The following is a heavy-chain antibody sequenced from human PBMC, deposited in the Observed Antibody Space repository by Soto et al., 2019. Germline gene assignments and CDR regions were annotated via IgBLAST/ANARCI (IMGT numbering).Heavy chain of an antibody. J-gene: IGHJ6*03. CDR2: ISGSSSNI. D-gene: IGHD1-20*01. CDR1: GFTISGNA. CDR3: ARDLSWGYKWYYYMDV. Sequence: EVQLVESGGGLVQPGGSLRLSCAASGFTISGNAMNWVRQAPWKGLEWVSYISGSSSNIHYADSVKGRFTISRDNAKNSLYLQMNSLRDEDTAVYRCARDLSWGYKWYYYMDVWGKGTTGTVSS. V-gene: IGHV3-48*02.